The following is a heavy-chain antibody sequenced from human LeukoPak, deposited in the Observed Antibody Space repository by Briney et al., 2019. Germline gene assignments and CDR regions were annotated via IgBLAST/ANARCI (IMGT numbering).Heavy chain of an antibody. V-gene: IGHV3-23*01. CDR3: ATDRGWRTSGYYLYYFEY. CDR2: ISGSGGST. CDR1: GFTFSSYA. J-gene: IGHJ4*02. D-gene: IGHD3-3*01. Sequence: GGSLRLSCAASGFTFSSYAMSWVRQAPGKGLEWVSAISGSGGSTYYADSVRGRFTISRDNTMNSLYLQMSSLRAEDTAVYYCATDRGWRTSGYYLYYFEYWGQGTLVTYSS.